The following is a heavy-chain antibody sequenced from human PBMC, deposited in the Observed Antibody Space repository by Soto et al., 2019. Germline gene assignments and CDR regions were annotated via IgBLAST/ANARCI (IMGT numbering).Heavy chain of an antibody. V-gene: IGHV3-11*06. J-gene: IGHJ6*02. CDR3: ARDVYRYSSSSPEDV. CDR1: GFTFSDYY. D-gene: IGHD6-6*01. Sequence: GGSLRLSCAASGFTFSDYYMSWIRQAPGKGLDWVAYISSSSRTTKYGDSVKGRFTISRDNAENSLFLQMNSLRGEDTAVYYCARDVYRYSSSSPEDVWGQGTTVTVSS. CDR2: ISSSSRTT.